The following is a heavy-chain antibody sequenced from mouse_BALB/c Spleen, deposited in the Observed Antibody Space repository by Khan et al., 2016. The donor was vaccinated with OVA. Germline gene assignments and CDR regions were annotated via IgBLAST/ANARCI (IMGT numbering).Heavy chain of an antibody. CDR3: SRIYGSDFDY. J-gene: IGHJ2*01. CDR2: INPHIGET. V-gene: IGHV1-20*02. CDR1: GYSFTGYF. D-gene: IGHD1-1*01. Sequence: EVQLQQSGPELVKPGASVKISCKASGYSFTGYFMNWVMQSHGKSLEWIGRINPHIGETFYNPTFKGKATLTVDESSSTAHMELRSLASEDSAVYYSSRIYGSDFDYWGQGTTLTVSS.